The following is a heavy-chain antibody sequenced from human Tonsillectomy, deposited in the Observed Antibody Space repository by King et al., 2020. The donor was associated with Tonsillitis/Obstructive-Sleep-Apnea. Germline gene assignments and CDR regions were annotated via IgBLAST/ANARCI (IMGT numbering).Heavy chain of an antibody. CDR3: ARDRGCSSTSCYTFDY. CDR2: IYYSGGT. D-gene: IGHD2-2*02. CDR1: GGSISSGGYY. J-gene: IGHJ4*02. Sequence: QLQESGPGLVKPSQTLSLTCTVSGGSISSGGYYLSWVRQHPGKGPEWIGYIYYSGGTYYNPSPKSRVTISVDKSKNQFSLKLSSVTAADTAVYYCARDRGCSSTSCYTFDYWAREPWSPSPQ. V-gene: IGHV4-31*03.